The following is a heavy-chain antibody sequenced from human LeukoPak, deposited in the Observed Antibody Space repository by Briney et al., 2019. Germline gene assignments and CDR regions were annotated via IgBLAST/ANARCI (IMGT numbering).Heavy chain of an antibody. J-gene: IGHJ6*02. CDR1: GGSISSYY. D-gene: IGHD4-11*01. CDR3: ATGYSNYGMDV. Sequence: PSETLSLTCTVSGGSISSYYWSWIRQPPGKGLEWIGYIYYSGSTNYNPSPKSRVTISVDTSKNQFSLKLSSVTAADTAVYYCATGYSNYGMDVWGQGTTVTVSS. V-gene: IGHV4-59*08. CDR2: IYYSGST.